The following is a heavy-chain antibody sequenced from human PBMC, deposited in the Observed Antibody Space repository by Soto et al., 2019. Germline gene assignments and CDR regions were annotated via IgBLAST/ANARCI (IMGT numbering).Heavy chain of an antibody. CDR2: MWFDGKHQ. D-gene: IGHD3-22*01. J-gene: IGHJ4*02. CDR1: GFTFSTYG. CDR3: ARWTYYDSSGYYYAFDY. Sequence: QVQLVESGGGVVQSGRSLRLSCAASGFTFSTYGMHWVRQAPGKGLEWVAVMWFDGKHQYYADSVKGRFTISRDNSKNTLYLQMNSLRADDTALYYCARWTYYDSSGYYYAFDYWGQGTLVTVSS. V-gene: IGHV3-33*01.